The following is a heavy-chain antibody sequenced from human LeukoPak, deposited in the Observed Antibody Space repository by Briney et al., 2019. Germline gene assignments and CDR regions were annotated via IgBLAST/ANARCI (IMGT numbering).Heavy chain of an antibody. D-gene: IGHD3-10*01. CDR3: AKEERGFDY. Sequence: GGSLRLSCTASGFTFGDYVMSWVRQAPGKGLEWVSAISGSGGSTYYADSVKGRFTISRDNSKNTLYLQVNSLRAEDTAVYYCAKEERGFDYWGQGTLVTVSS. CDR1: GFTFGDYV. J-gene: IGHJ4*02. CDR2: ISGSGGST. V-gene: IGHV3-23*01.